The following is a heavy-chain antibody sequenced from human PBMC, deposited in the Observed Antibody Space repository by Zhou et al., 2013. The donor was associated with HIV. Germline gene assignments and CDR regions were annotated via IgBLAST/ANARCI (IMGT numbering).Heavy chain of an antibody. D-gene: IGHD3-10*01. Sequence: QVQLVQSGAEVKKPGSSVKVSCKASGGTFSTYAISWVRLAPGQGLEWMGWINPNSGKGYYAQRFQGRVTMSRNISTTTAHMELSSLTSEDTAVYYCGRRGSWGDRTTIIRGGVDVWGQGTTVSVSS. V-gene: IGHV1-8*02. J-gene: IGHJ6*02. CDR2: INPNSGKG. CDR1: GGTFSTYA. CDR3: GRRGSWGDRTTIIRGGVDV.